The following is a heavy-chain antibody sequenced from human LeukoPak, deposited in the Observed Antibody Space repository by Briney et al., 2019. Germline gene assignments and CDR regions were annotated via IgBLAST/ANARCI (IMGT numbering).Heavy chain of an antibody. Sequence: PGGSLRLSCAASGFTFDDYAMYWVRHAPGKGLEWVSGISWNSVGIGYADSVRGRFSISRDNARKSLYLQVNSLRAEDTALYYCAKDRLSGIRGALDYWGQGTLVTVSS. V-gene: IGHV3-9*01. CDR2: ISWNSVGI. CDR1: GFTFDDYA. J-gene: IGHJ4*02. D-gene: IGHD3-10*01. CDR3: AKDRLSGIRGALDY.